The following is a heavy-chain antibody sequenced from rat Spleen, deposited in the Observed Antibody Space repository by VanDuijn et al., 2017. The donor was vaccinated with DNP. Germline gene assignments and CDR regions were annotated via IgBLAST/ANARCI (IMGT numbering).Heavy chain of an antibody. D-gene: IGHD1-2*01. Sequence: EVQLVESGGGLVQPGRSLKLSCAASGFTFSDYNMAWVRQAPKKGLEWVATISYDGSSTYYRDSVKGRFTISRDNAKSTLYLQMDSLRSEDTATYYCARLYYYSSYSYYWYFDFWGPGTMVTVSS. CDR1: GFTFSDYN. V-gene: IGHV5-7*01. CDR3: ARLYYYSSYSYYWYFDF. J-gene: IGHJ1*01. CDR2: ISYDGSST.